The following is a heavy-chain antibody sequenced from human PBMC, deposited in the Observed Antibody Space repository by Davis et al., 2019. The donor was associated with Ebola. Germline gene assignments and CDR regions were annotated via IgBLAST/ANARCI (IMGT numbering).Heavy chain of an antibody. J-gene: IGHJ4*02. CDR3: AKGGFGWFPY. V-gene: IGHV3-23*01. Sequence: PGESLKISCAASGFTFSSYAMSWVRQAPGKGLEWVSAISGSGGSTYYADSVKGRFTISRDNSKNTLYLQMNSLRAEDTAVYYCAKGGFGWFPYWGQGTLVTVSS. D-gene: IGHD3-9*01. CDR2: ISGSGGST. CDR1: GFTFSSYA.